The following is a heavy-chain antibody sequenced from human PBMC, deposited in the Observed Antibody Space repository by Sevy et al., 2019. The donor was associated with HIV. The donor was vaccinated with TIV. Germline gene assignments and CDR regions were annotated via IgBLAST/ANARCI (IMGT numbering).Heavy chain of an antibody. CDR2: ISYDGNNK. CDR1: GFIFSTYS. V-gene: IGHV3-30-3*01. CDR3: ARAYSSWFGTVHY. J-gene: IGHJ4*02. D-gene: IGHD6-13*01. Sequence: GGSLRLSCAASGFIFSTYSMHWVRQAPGKGLEWVAAISYDGNNKYYADSVKGRFTISRDNPKNTLFLQGNSLRPEDTAVYYCARAYSSWFGTVHYWGQGTLVTVSS.